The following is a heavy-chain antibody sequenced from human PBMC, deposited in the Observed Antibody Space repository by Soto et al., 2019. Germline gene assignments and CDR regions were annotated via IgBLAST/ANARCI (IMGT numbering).Heavy chain of an antibody. V-gene: IGHV1-18*01. CDR3: ARGTWELGYY. CDR2: ISAYNGNT. D-gene: IGHD1-26*01. CDR1: GGTFSRHS. Sequence: ASVKVSCKASGGTFSRHSITWVRQAPGQGLEWMGWISAYNGNTNYAQKLQGRVTMTTDTSTSTAYMELRSLRSDDAAVYYCARGTWELGYYWGQGTLVTVSS. J-gene: IGHJ4*02.